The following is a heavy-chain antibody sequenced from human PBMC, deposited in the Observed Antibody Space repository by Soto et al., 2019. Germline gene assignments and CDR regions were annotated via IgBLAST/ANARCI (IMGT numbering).Heavy chain of an antibody. Sequence: TLSLTCTVSGGSISSYHWSWIRQSPGKGLEWIGYVFYTGSTKYNPALKRRVTISVDTSKNQFSLKLSSVSAADTGLYYCARSYSGTFYGYDTWGQGILVTVSS. CDR3: ARSYSGTFYGYDT. CDR2: VFYTGST. D-gene: IGHD1-26*01. V-gene: IGHV4-59*01. CDR1: GGSISSYH. J-gene: IGHJ5*02.